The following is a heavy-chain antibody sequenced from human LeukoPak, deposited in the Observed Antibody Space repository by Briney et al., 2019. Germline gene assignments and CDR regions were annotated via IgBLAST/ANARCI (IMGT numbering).Heavy chain of an antibody. J-gene: IGHJ6*03. Sequence: ASVKVSCKASGYTFTSYYMHWVRQAPGQGLEWMGIINASGGSTSYAQKFQGRVTMTRDTSTSTVYMELSSLRSEDTAVYYCARDREMATIRSRGYYYYYMDVWGKGTTVTVSS. CDR3: ARDREMATIRSRGYYYYYMDV. D-gene: IGHD5-24*01. CDR2: INASGGST. V-gene: IGHV1-46*01. CDR1: GYTFTSYY.